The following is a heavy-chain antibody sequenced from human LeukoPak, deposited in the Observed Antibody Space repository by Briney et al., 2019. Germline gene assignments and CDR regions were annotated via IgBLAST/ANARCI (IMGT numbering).Heavy chain of an antibody. CDR2: IIPILGIA. CDR3: ARDLLGVVVIAHNWFDP. J-gene: IGHJ5*02. Sequence: ASVKVSCKASGGTFISYTISWVRQAPGQGLEWMGRIIPILGIANYAQKFQGRGTITADKSTSTAYMELSSLRSEDTAVYYCARDLLGVVVIAHNWFDPWGQGTLVAVSS. CDR1: GGTFISYT. V-gene: IGHV1-69*04. D-gene: IGHD2-21*01.